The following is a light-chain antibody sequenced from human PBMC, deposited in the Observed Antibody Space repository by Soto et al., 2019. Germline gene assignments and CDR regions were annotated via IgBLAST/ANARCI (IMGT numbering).Light chain of an antibody. CDR1: SXSIASNY. CDR3: QSYDSSNLYV. J-gene: IGLJ1*01. V-gene: IGLV6-57*04. Sequence: NFMLTQPHSVSESPGKTVTICCTRSSXSIASNYVQWYQQRPGSAPTTVIYEDNQRPSGVPDRFSGSIDSSSNSASLTISGLKTEDEADYYCQSYDSSNLYVFGTGTKVTVL. CDR2: EDN.